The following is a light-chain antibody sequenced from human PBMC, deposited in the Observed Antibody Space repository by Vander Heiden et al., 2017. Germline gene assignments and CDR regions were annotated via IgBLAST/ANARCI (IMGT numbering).Light chain of an antibody. Sequence: EIVLTQSPATLSLSPGERATLSCRASQSVSSYLAWYQQKPGQPPRLLIYDASNRATGIPARFSGSGSGTDFTLTFSSLEPEDFAVYYCQQRNNGRPGTFGQGTKVEIK. CDR2: DAS. CDR1: QSVSSY. J-gene: IGKJ1*01. CDR3: QQRNNGRPGT. V-gene: IGKV3-11*01.